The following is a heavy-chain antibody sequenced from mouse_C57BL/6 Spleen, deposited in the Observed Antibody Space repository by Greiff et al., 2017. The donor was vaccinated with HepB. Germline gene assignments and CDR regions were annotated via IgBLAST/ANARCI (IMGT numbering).Heavy chain of an antibody. Sequence: QVQLQQPGAELVRPGSSVKLSCKASGYTFTSYWMDWVKQRPGQGLEWIGNIYPSDSETHYNQKFKDKATLTGDKSSSTAYMQLSSLTSEDSAVYYCARVGIYYGKGYYAMDYWGQGTSVTVSS. CDR1: GYTFTSYW. CDR3: ARVGIYYGKGYYAMDY. J-gene: IGHJ4*01. D-gene: IGHD2-1*01. CDR2: IYPSDSET. V-gene: IGHV1-61*01.